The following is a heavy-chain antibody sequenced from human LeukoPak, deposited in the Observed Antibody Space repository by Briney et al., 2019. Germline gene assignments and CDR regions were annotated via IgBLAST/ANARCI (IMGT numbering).Heavy chain of an antibody. D-gene: IGHD2-8*01. Sequence: GGSLRLSCAASGFTFDDYGMRWVRQAPGKGLEWVSGINWNGGSTGYADSVKGRFTISRDNAKNSPYLQMNSPRAEDTALYYCARVLGCTNGVCPYYYYYYMDVWGKGTTVTVSS. CDR3: ARVLGCTNGVCPYYYYYYMDV. CDR2: INWNGGST. CDR1: GFTFDDYG. J-gene: IGHJ6*03. V-gene: IGHV3-20*04.